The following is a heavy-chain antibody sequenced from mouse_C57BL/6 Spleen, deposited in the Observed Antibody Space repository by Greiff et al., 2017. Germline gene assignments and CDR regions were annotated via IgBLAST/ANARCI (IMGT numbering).Heavy chain of an antibody. J-gene: IGHJ2*01. D-gene: IGHD1-1*01. CDR1: GFTFSDYG. CDR2: ISSGSSTI. V-gene: IGHV5-17*01. Sequence: EVKLVESGGGLVKPGGSLKLSCAASGFTFSDYGMHWVRQAPEKGLEWVAYISSGSSTIYYADTVMGRFTISRDNAKNTLFLQMTSLRSEDTAMYYCARPITTVVATGYFDYWGQGTTLTVSS. CDR3: ARPITTVVATGYFDY.